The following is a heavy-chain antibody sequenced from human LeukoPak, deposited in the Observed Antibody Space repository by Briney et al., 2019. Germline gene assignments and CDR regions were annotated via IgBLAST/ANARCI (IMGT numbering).Heavy chain of an antibody. D-gene: IGHD3-22*01. Sequence: PSETLSLTCAVYGGSFSGYYWSWIRQPPGKGLEWIGEINHSGSTNYNPSLKSRVTISVDTSKNQFSLKLSSVTAADTAVYYCARGYYYDSSGYSMGLGKNPEKNWFDPWGQGTLVTVSS. CDR2: INHSGST. CDR3: ARGYYYDSSGYSMGLGKNPEKNWFDP. V-gene: IGHV4-34*01. CDR1: GGSFSGYY. J-gene: IGHJ5*02.